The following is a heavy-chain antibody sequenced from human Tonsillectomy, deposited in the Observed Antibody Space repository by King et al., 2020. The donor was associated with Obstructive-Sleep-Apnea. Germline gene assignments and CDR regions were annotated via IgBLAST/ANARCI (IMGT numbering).Heavy chain of an antibody. V-gene: IGHV1-18*04. CDR1: GYTFTSYG. CDR2: ISAYNGNT. Sequence: QLVQSGAEVKKPGASVKVSCKASGYTFTSYGISWVRQAPGQGLEWMGWISAYNGNTNYAQKLQGRVTMTTDTSTSTAYMELRSLRSDDTAVYYCARVERGGQGIAVAHYYYGMDVWGQGTTVTVSS. D-gene: IGHD6-19*01. J-gene: IGHJ6*02. CDR3: ARVERGGQGIAVAHYYYGMDV.